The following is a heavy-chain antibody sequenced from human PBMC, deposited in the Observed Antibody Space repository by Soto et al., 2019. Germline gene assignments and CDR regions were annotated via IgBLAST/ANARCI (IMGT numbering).Heavy chain of an antibody. CDR1: GVSIISGGYY. CDR2: IYYSGST. V-gene: IGHV4-31*03. D-gene: IGHD2-15*01. CDR3: AREVVAATHLGWFDP. J-gene: IGHJ5*02. Sequence: SETLSLTCTVSGVSIISGGYYWSWIRKHPGKGLEWIGYIYYSGSTYYNPSLKSRVTISVDTSKNQFSLKLSSVTAADTAVYYCAREVVAATHLGWFDPWGQGTLVTVSS.